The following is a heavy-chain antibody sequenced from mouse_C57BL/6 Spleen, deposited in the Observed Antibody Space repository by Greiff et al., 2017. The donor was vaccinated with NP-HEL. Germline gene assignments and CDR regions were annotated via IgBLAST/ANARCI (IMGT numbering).Heavy chain of an antibody. CDR1: GFTFSSYG. J-gene: IGHJ2*01. CDR3: ARHMVTDYYFDY. V-gene: IGHV5-6*01. Sequence: EVHLVESGGDLVKPGGSLKLSCAASGFTFSSYGMSWVRQTPDKRLEWVATISSGGSYTYYPDSVKGRFTISRDNAKNTLYLQMSSLKSEDTAMYYCARHMVTDYYFDYWGQGTTLTVSS. CDR2: ISSGGSYT. D-gene: IGHD2-2*01.